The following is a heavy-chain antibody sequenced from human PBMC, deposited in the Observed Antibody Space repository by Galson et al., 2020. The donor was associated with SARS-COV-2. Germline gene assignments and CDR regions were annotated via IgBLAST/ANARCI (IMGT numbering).Heavy chain of an antibody. D-gene: IGHD2-15*01. V-gene: IGHV3-15*01. CDR2: MRSATDGGTI. Sequence: GGSLRLSCAASGLTFSDAWMTWVRQAPGKGLEWVGRMRSATDGGTIEYAARVKGRFIISRDDPKKTLYLQMNSLKTEDTAVYYWTRCSWDYYYYGMDVWGQGTTVTVSS. CDR1: GLTFSDAW. J-gene: IGHJ6*02. CDR3: TRCSWDYYYYGMDV.